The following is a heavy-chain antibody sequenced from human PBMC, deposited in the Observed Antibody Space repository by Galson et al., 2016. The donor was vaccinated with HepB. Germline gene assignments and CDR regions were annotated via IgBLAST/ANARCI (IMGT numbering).Heavy chain of an antibody. J-gene: IGHJ6*02. Sequence: CAISGDSVSSNSAAWNWIRQSPSRGLEWLGRTYYRSKWYNDYAVSVKSRITINPDTSKNQFSLQLNPVTPEDTAVYYCARESEGYCSSTSCYTDNCYHGMDVWGQGTTVTVSS. D-gene: IGHD2-2*02. CDR3: ARESEGYCSSTSCYTDNCYHGMDV. CDR1: GDSVSSNSAA. V-gene: IGHV6-1*01. CDR2: TYYRSKWYN.